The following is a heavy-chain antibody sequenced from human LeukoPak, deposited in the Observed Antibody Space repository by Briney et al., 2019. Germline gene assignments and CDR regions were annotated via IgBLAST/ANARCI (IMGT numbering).Heavy chain of an antibody. CDR2: INPNSGGT. V-gene: IGHV1-2*02. J-gene: IGHJ6*03. D-gene: IGHD2-2*01. CDR3: ARRTREVPAAIGYYYYYMDV. CDR1: GYTFTGYY. Sequence: ASVKVSCKASGYTFTGYYMHWVRQAPGQGLEWMGWINPNSGGTNYAQKFQGRVTMTRDTSISTAYMELSRLRSDDTAVYYCARRTREVPAAIGYYYYYMDVWGKGTTVTVSS.